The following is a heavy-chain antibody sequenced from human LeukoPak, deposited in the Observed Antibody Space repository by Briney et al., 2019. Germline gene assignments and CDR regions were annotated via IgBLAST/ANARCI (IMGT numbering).Heavy chain of an antibody. D-gene: IGHD3-10*01. V-gene: IGHV3-23*01. CDR2: ISGSGGST. CDR3: ARDLDYYGSGSYKGY. J-gene: IGHJ4*02. CDR1: GFTFSNYA. Sequence: PGGSLRLSCAASGFTFSNYAMNWVRQAPGRGLEWVSAISGSGGSTYYADSVKGRFTISRDNSKNTLYLQMNSLRAEDTAVYYCARDLDYYGSGSYKGYWGQGTLVTVSS.